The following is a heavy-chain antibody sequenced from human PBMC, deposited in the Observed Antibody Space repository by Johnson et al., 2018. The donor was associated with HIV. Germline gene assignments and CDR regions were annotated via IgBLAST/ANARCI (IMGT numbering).Heavy chain of an antibody. CDR2: ISSGGRTI. V-gene: IGHV3-11*04. CDR1: GFNFSDHY. J-gene: IGHJ3*02. Sequence: QMLLVESGGGLVQPGGSLRLSCAASGFNFSDHYMTWIRQAPGKGLEWVSYISSGGRTIYYAASVKGRFTTSRDTAKNSLYLQMNSLSAEDTAVYYWARDRGGYSYGYDSDAFDIWGQGTMVTVSS. D-gene: IGHD5-18*01. CDR3: ARDRGGYSYGYDSDAFDI.